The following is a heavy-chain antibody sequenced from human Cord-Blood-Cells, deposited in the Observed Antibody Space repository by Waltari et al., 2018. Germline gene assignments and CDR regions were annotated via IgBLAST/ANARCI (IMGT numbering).Heavy chain of an antibody. J-gene: IGHJ5*02. CDR1: GGSFSGYY. V-gene: IGHV4-34*01. Sequence: QVQLQQWGAGLLTPSETLSLTCAVYGGSFSGYYWSWIRQPPGKGLEWIGEINHSGSTNYNPSLKSRVTISVDTSKNQFSLKLSSVTAADTAVYYCARGERWELLGDWFDPWGQGTLVTVSS. CDR3: ARGERWELLGDWFDP. CDR2: INHSGST. D-gene: IGHD1-26*01.